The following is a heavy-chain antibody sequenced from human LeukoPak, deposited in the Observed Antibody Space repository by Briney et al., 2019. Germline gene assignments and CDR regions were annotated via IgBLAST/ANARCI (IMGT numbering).Heavy chain of an antibody. CDR3: ASEYCTNGVCYEFDY. J-gene: IGHJ4*02. D-gene: IGHD2-8*01. V-gene: IGHV3-30-3*01. CDR2: ISYDGSNK. Sequence: HPGRSLRLSCAASGFTFSSYAMPWVRQAPGKGLEWVAVISYDGSNKYYADSVKGRFTISRDNSKNTLYLQMNSLRAEDTAVYYCASEYCTNGVCYEFDYWGQGTLVTVSS. CDR1: GFTFSSYA.